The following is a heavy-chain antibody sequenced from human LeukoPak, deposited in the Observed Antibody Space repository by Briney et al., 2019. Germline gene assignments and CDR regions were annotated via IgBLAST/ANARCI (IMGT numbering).Heavy chain of an antibody. V-gene: IGHV3-11*06. CDR1: GFTFSNYY. CDR3: ARDQGENYDSSGYYPY. CDR2: ISGSGGST. J-gene: IGHJ4*02. D-gene: IGHD3-22*01. Sequence: GGSLRLPCAASGFTFSNYYMSWIRQAPGKGLEWVSYISGSGGSTNYADSVMGRFTISRDNGKNSLYLQMNSLRAEDTAVYYCARDQGENYDSSGYYPYWGQGTLVTVSS.